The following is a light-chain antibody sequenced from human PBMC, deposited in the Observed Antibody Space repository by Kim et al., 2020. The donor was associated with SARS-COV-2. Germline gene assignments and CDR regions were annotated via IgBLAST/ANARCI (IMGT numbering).Light chain of an antibody. CDR1: QAISIY. CDR3: QQLNTFPLT. J-gene: IGKJ4*01. Sequence: DIQLTQSPSFLSASVGDRVTITCRASQAISIYSAWYQQKPGKAPKLLIYGASTLQSGVPSRFSGSGSGTEFTLTISSLQPEDFATYYCQQLNTFPLTFGGGTKVDIK. CDR2: GAS. V-gene: IGKV1-9*01.